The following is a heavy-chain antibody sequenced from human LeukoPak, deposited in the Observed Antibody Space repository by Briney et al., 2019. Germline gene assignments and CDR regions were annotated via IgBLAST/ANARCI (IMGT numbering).Heavy chain of an antibody. J-gene: IGHJ4*02. Sequence: PSETLSLTCSVFGDSFNEYYWNWVRQPPGKGLQWIGYIYHNGNSNYNPSLKGRLTISVDTAKNQLSLKLTSVTAADTAVYYCARDEGLQSHFDYWGQGALVTVSS. D-gene: IGHD5-24*01. CDR2: IYHNGNS. CDR3: ARDEGLQSHFDY. V-gene: IGHV4-59*01. CDR1: GDSFNEYY.